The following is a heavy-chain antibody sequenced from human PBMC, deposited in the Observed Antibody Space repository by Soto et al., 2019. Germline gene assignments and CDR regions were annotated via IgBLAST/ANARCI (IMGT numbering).Heavy chain of an antibody. V-gene: IGHV3-73*02. J-gene: IGHJ4*02. CDR2: IRSKANSYAT. D-gene: IGHD2-21*01. CDR1: GFTFSGSA. CDR3: TSWRSYSDY. Sequence: EVQLVESGGGLVQPGGSLKLSCAASGFTFSGSAMHWVRQASGQGLEWVGRIRSKANSYATAYAASVKGRFTISRDDSKNTAYLQMISLKTEDTAVYCCTSWRSYSDYWGQGTLVTVSS.